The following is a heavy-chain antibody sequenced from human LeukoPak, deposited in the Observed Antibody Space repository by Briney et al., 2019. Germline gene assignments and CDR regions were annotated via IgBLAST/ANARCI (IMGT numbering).Heavy chain of an antibody. D-gene: IGHD1-26*01. J-gene: IGHJ6*02. V-gene: IGHV3-23*01. CDR2: ISGSGGSA. CDR3: AGIVGATVYYGMDV. Sequence: PGGSLRLSCAASGFTFSSYAMSWVRQAPGKGLEWVSAISGSGGSAYYADSVKGRFTISRDNSKNTLYLQMNSLRAEDTAVYYCAGIVGATVYYGMDVWGQGTTVTVSS. CDR1: GFTFSSYA.